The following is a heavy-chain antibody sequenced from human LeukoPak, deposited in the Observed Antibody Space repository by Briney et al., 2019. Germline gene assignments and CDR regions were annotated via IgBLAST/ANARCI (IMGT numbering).Heavy chain of an antibody. CDR1: GYTFTGYY. CDR2: INPNSGGT. CDR3: ARDTPWTIFGVVTSAAWDY. V-gene: IGHV1-2*02. Sequence: ASVKVSCKASGYTFTGYYMHWVRQAPGQGLEWMGWINPNSGGTNYAQKLQGRVTMTTDTSTSTAYMELRSLRSDDTAVYYCARDTPWTIFGVVTSAAWDYWGQGTLVTVSS. J-gene: IGHJ4*02. D-gene: IGHD3-3*01.